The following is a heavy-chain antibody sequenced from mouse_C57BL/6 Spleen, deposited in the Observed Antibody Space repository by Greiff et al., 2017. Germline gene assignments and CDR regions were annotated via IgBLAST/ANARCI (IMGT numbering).Heavy chain of an antibody. Sequence: VKLMESGAELVRPGTSVKMSCKASGYTFTNYWIGWAKQRPGHGLEWIGDIYPGGGYTNYNEKFKGKATLTADKSSSTAYMQFSSLTSEDSAIYYCARRWDYDGYSLAYWGQGTLVTVSA. CDR2: IYPGGGYT. V-gene: IGHV1-63*01. J-gene: IGHJ3*01. D-gene: IGHD2-3*01. CDR1: GYTFTNYW. CDR3: ARRWDYDGYSLAY.